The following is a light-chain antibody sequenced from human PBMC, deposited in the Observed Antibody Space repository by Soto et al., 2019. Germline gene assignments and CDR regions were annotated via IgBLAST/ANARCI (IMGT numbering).Light chain of an antibody. Sequence: EFVWTRSPAPMSLSPLELATLSCRASQSVSSYLAWYQQKPGQAPRPLIYDASNRATGIPARFSGSGSGTDFTLTISRLEPEDFAVYYCQQYGLSLLTFGGGTKVDI. J-gene: IGKJ4*01. CDR1: QSVSSY. CDR3: QQYGLSLLT. V-gene: IGKV3-11*01. CDR2: DAS.